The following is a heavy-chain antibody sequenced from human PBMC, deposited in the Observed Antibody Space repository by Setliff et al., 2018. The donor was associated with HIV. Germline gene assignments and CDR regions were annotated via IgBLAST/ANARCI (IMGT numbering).Heavy chain of an antibody. D-gene: IGHD2-8*01. J-gene: IGHJ6*03. V-gene: IGHV1-2*02. CDR1: GFTFTEYY. CDR3: ARSRPRSMDFYMDV. CDR2: VSPHGGYT. Sequence: GASVKVSCKASGFTFTEYYIHWVRQAPGQGLEWMGWVSPHGGYTSYAKKFQGRITMTTDTSIATAYMELRSLRSDDTAVYYCARSRPRSMDFYMDVWGKGTTVTVSS.